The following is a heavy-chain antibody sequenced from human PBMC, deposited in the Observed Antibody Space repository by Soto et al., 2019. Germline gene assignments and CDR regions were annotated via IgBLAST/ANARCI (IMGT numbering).Heavy chain of an antibody. Sequence: SETLSLTCTVSGGSISSYYWSWIRQPPGKGLEWIGYIYYSGSTNYNPSLKSRVTISVDTSKNQFSLKLSSVTAADTAVYYCARGITIFGVVNYFDYWGQGTLVTVSS. CDR3: ARGITIFGVVNYFDY. D-gene: IGHD3-3*01. J-gene: IGHJ4*02. CDR2: IYYSGST. CDR1: GGSISSYY. V-gene: IGHV4-59*01.